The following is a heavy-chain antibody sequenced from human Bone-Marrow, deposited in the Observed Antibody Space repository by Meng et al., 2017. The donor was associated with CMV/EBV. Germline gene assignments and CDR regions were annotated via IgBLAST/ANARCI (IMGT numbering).Heavy chain of an antibody. V-gene: IGHV4/OR15-8*02. CDR1: GPSITTTKW. J-gene: IGHJ5*02. CDR3: ARVLEHTSLGNYWFDP. Sequence: SETLSLTCAVSGPSITTTKWWTGVRQPPGKGLEWVGEINHSGNSNSNPSLKSRLTLSLDTSKNQLYLRMNSVTAEDTAIYYCARVLEHTSLGNYWFDPWGQGTLVTVSS. D-gene: IGHD1/OR15-1a*01. CDR2: INHSGNS.